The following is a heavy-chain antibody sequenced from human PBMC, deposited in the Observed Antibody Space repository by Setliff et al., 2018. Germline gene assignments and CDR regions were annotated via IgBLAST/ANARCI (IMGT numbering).Heavy chain of an antibody. CDR2: ITGSGGGT. Sequence: PGGSLRLSCTASRFTFSVYVMAWVRQAPGKGLEWVSSITGSGGGTYYADSVKGRFIVSRDNPKNALYMQMNSLRAEDTAVYSCARLALTGYDSSGYYYALEYYYYMDVWGKGTTVTVSS. CDR3: ARLALTGYDSSGYYYALEYYYYMDV. V-gene: IGHV3-23*01. CDR1: RFTFSVYV. J-gene: IGHJ6*03. D-gene: IGHD3-22*01.